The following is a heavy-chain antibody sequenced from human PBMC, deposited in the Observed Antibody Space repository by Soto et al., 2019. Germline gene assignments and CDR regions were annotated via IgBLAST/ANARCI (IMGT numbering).Heavy chain of an antibody. D-gene: IGHD5-18*01. V-gene: IGHV3-23*01. CDR3: AKGSRGYTAYYFDY. J-gene: IGHJ4*02. CDR2: ISGSGASA. Sequence: EVQLLESGGGLVQPGGSLRLSCAASEFSFGGYAMSWVRQAPGKGLEWVSSISGSGASAFYADSVRGRFTISRDNTRNTMSLQMNSLRAEDTAVYYCAKGSRGYTAYYFDYWGQGTRITVSS. CDR1: EFSFGGYA.